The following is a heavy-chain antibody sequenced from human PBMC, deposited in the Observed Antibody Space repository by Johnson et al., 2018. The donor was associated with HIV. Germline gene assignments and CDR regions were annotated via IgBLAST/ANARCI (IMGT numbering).Heavy chain of an antibody. Sequence: VLLVESGGGVVRPGGSLRLSCAASGFTVSSNYMSWVRQAPGKGLEWVSVIYSGGSIYYADSVMGRFSISRDNSKNTLYLQMNSLRVEDTAVYYCAREGAWEVRPGAFDIWGQGTMVTVSS. V-gene: IGHV3-66*01. D-gene: IGHD1-26*01. CDR2: IYSGGSI. CDR1: GFTVSSNY. CDR3: AREGAWEVRPGAFDI. J-gene: IGHJ3*02.